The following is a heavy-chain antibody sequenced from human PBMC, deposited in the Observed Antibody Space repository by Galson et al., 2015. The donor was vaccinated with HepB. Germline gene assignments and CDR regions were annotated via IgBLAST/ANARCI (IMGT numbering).Heavy chain of an antibody. CDR3: ARDRGPVVAYWHFDL. CDR2: ISSSRSTI. V-gene: IGHV3-48*02. D-gene: IGHD2-15*01. J-gene: IGHJ2*01. CDR1: GFTFSSYS. Sequence: SLRLSCAASGFTFSSYSMNWVRQAPGKGLEWVSYISSSRSTIYYADSVKGRFTISRDNAKNSLYLQMNSLRDEDTAVYYCARDRGPVVAYWHFDLWGRGTLVTVSS.